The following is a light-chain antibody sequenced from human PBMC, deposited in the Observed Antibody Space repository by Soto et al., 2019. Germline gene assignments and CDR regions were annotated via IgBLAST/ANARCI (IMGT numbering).Light chain of an antibody. Sequence: QSALTQPPSVSGSPGQSLTISCTGTSSDVGGYNYVSWYHLHPGKAPKLIIYEVFNRPSGVPDRFSGSKSGNTASLTVSGLLAEDEADYYCSSYAGSDSVLFGGGTQLTVL. CDR1: SSDVGGYNY. V-gene: IGLV2-8*01. CDR3: SSYAGSDSVL. J-gene: IGLJ3*02. CDR2: EVF.